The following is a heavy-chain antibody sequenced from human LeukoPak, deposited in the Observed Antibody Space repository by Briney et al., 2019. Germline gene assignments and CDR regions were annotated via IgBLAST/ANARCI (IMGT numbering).Heavy chain of an antibody. CDR1: GFTLSGYW. D-gene: IGHD3-10*01. CDR3: ARDLSPVGFGKSSSFDR. Sequence: GGSLRLSCAASGFTLSGYWMHWVSQAPGKGLVWVSSVNRDGSSTAYADSVKGRFTMSRDNAKNTVHLEMNSLRDEDTAFYYCARDLSPVGFGKSSSFDRWGQRSLVTVSS. V-gene: IGHV3-74*01. CDR2: VNRDGSST. J-gene: IGHJ4*02.